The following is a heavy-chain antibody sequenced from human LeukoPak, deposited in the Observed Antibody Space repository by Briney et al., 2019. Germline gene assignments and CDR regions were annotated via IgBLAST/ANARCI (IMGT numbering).Heavy chain of an antibody. J-gene: IGHJ3*02. D-gene: IGHD3-10*01. CDR1: GGSISSGGYS. CDR2: IYHSGST. Sequence: PSQTLSLTCAVSGGSISSGGYSWSWIRQPPGKGLEWIGYIYHSGSTYYNPSLKSRVTISVDRSKNQFSLKLSSVTAADTAVYYCASHVLLLVGPSEFAFDIWGQGTMVTVSS. V-gene: IGHV4-30-2*01. CDR3: ASHVLLLVGPSEFAFDI.